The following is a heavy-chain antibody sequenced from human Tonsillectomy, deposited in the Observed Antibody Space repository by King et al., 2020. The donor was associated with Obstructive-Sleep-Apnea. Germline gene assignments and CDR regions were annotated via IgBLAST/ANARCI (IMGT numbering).Heavy chain of an antibody. Sequence: VKRVESGGGVVQPGRSLRLSCAASGFTFSSYGMHWVRQAPGKGLEWGAFIPYDGSNKYYADSVKGRFTISRDNSKNTLYLQMNSLRAEDTAVYYCAKEILGNYAMDVWGQGTTVTVSS. D-gene: IGHD3-10*01. V-gene: IGHV3-30*02. CDR2: IPYDGSNK. CDR1: GFTFSSYG. CDR3: AKEILGNYAMDV. J-gene: IGHJ6*02.